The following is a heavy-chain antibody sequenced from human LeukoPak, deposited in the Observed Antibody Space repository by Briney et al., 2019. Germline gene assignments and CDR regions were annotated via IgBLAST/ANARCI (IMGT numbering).Heavy chain of an antibody. CDR3: ARTGDYCDRSGCHNLWGFEY. D-gene: IGHD3-22*01. V-gene: IGHV1-2*04. Sequence: ASVKVSCTASGYTFTGYYIHWVRQAPGQGLEWMGWINPNSGGTNSAQKFQGSVTMTRDTSISTAYMELSRLKTGDTAVYYCARTGDYCDRSGCHNLWGFEYWGQGTLVTVSS. J-gene: IGHJ4*02. CDR2: INPNSGGT. CDR1: GYTFTGYY.